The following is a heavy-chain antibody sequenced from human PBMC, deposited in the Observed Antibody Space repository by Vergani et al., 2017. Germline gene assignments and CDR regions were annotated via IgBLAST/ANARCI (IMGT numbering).Heavy chain of an antibody. CDR3: ARDTITGAD. V-gene: IGHV3-48*04. CDR1: GFTFSSYA. D-gene: IGHD7-27*01. CDR2: ISSSGSTK. Sequence: EVQLLESGGGLVQPGGSLRLSCAASGFTFSSYARSWVRQAPGKGLVWVSYISSSGSTKYYADAGKGRFSISRDNAKNSLYLQMNSLRAEDTAVYYCARDTITGADWGQGTLVTVSS. J-gene: IGHJ4*02.